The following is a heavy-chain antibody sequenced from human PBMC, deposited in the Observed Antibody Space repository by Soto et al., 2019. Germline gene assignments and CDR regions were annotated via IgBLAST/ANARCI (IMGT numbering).Heavy chain of an antibody. V-gene: IGHV4-39*01. D-gene: IGHD3-10*01. CDR2: IDYSGRT. CDR1: GDSVSNIRYY. J-gene: IGHJ4*02. Sequence: QLQLQESGPGLVKPSETLSLTCTVSGDSVSNIRYYWGWIRQTPGKGLEWIGNIDYSGRTFYNPSLKSRVTISADTSKNQFSLKLNSVTAADTAVYYCARYKSTYYPLLDYWGQGTLVTVSS. CDR3: ARYKSTYYPLLDY.